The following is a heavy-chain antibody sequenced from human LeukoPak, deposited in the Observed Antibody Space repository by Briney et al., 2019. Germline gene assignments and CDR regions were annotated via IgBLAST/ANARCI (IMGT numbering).Heavy chain of an antibody. CDR2: IKQDGSEK. CDR3: ARGVGATDY. D-gene: IGHD1-26*01. V-gene: IGHV3-7*01. CDR1: GFTFSSYG. Sequence: GRSLRLSCAASGFTFSSYGMHWVRQAPGKGLEWVANIKQDGSEKYYVDSVKGRFTISRDNAKNSLYLQMNSLRAEDTAVYYCARGVGATDYWGQGTLVTVSS. J-gene: IGHJ4*02.